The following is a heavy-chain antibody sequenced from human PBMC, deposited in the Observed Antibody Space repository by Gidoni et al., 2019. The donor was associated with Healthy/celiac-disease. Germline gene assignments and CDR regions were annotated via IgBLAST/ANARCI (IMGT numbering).Heavy chain of an antibody. CDR3: ARVQGESRRVLRFLEWLSPFDP. CDR2: INPNSGGT. J-gene: IGHJ5*02. V-gene: IGHV1-2*02. Sequence: QVQLVQSGAEVKKPGASVKVSCKASGYTFTGYYMHWVRQAPGQGLEWMGWINPNSGGTNYAQKFQGRVTMTRDTSISTAYMELSRLRSDDTAVYYCARVQGESRRVLRFLEWLSPFDPWGQGTLVTVSS. CDR1: GYTFTGYY. D-gene: IGHD3-3*01.